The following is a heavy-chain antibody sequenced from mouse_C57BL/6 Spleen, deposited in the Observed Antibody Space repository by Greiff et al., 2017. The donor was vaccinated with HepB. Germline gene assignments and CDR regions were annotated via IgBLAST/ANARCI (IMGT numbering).Heavy chain of an antibody. V-gene: IGHV1-42*01. CDR3: ARSTVVYFDY. J-gene: IGHJ2*01. Sequence: EVKLVESGPELVKPGASVKISCKASGYSFTGYYMNWVKQSPEKSLEWIGEINPSTGGTTYNQKFKAKATLTVDKSSSTAYMQLKSLTSEDSAVYYCARSTVVYFDYWGQGTTLTVSS. CDR1: GYSFTGYY. D-gene: IGHD1-1*01. CDR2: INPSTGGT.